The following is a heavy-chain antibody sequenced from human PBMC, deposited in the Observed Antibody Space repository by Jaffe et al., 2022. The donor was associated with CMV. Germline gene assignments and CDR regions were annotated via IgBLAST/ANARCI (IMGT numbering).Heavy chain of an antibody. CDR3: ARTEGQTDFWSGYYPYYYYGMDV. J-gene: IGHJ6*02. CDR2: IYSGGST. Sequence: EVQLVESGGGLIQPGGSLRLSCAASGFTVSSNYMSWVRQAPGKGLEWVSVIYSGGSTYYADSVKGRFTISRDNSKNTLYLQMNSLRAEDTAVYYCARTEGQTDFWSGYYPYYYYGMDVWGQGTTVTVSS. CDR1: GFTVSSNY. V-gene: IGHV3-53*01. D-gene: IGHD3-3*01.